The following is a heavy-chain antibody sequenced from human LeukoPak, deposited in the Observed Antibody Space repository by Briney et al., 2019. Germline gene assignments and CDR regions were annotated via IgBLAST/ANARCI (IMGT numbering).Heavy chain of an antibody. J-gene: IGHJ3*02. D-gene: IGHD3-9*01. CDR3: ARGLLYYDILTGYYKGDDAFDI. V-gene: IGHV4-59*12. CDR1: GGSMTYYY. CDR2: IYYSGNT. Sequence: SETLSLTCTVSGGSMTYYYWTWIRQPPGKGLEWIGYIYYSGNTNYNPSLKSRVTISVDTSKNQFSLKLSSVTAADTAVYYCARGLLYYDILTGYYKGDDAFDIWGQGTMVTVSS.